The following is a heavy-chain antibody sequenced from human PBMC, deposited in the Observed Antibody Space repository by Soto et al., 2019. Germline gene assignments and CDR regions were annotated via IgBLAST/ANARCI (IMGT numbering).Heavy chain of an antibody. J-gene: IGHJ4*02. CDR1: GFSLSTSGVG. D-gene: IGHD5-18*01. CDR3: AHTKSYGSEDFFDH. CDR2: IYWNDGT. Sequence: SGPTLVNPTQTLTLTCTFSGFSLSTSGVGVGWIRQPPGQALEWLALIYWNDGTRYSPSLKNRFTITKDTSENQVVLTMTNMDPVDTATYYCAHTKSYGSEDFFDHWGQGTLVTVSS. V-gene: IGHV2-5*01.